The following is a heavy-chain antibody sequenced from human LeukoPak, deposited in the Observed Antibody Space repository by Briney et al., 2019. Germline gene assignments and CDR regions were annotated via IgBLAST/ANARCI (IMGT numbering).Heavy chain of an antibody. V-gene: IGHV3-23*01. J-gene: IGHJ6*02. CDR3: AKWRRGIALYYYGMDV. CDR2: ISGSGGST. CDR1: GFTFSSYA. Sequence: PGGSLRLSCAASGFTFSSYAMSWVRQAPGKGREWVSAISGSGGSTYYADSVKGRFTISRDNSKNTLYLQMNSLRAEDTAVYYCAKWRRGIALYYYGMDVWGQETTVTVSS. D-gene: IGHD6-13*01.